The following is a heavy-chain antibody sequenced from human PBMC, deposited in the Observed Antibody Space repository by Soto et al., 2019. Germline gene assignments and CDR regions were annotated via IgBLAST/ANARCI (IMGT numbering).Heavy chain of an antibody. J-gene: IGHJ3*02. Sequence: QVQLQESGPGLVKPSQTLSLTCTVSGGSISSGDYYWSWIRQPPGKGLEWIGYIYYSGSTYYNPSLKSRVTMSVDTSKNQFSLKLSSVTAADTAVYYWARVNDFWTIEGGAFDIWGQGTMVTVSS. CDR2: IYYSGST. CDR3: ARVNDFWTIEGGAFDI. CDR1: GGSISSGDYY. D-gene: IGHD3-3*01. V-gene: IGHV4-30-4*01.